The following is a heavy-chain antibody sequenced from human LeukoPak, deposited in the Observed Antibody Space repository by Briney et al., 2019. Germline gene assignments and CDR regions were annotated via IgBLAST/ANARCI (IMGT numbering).Heavy chain of an antibody. J-gene: IGHJ3*02. Sequence: GGCLRLSCAESGFTIRSNYTNWVRQAPGKGLEWVSDIFNSGDTYYPASVKGRFNISRDTSQNTLYLQMNSLKVDDTAVYYCARDAAPATGAFDIWGQGTMVIIS. CDR1: GFTIRSNY. D-gene: IGHD1-1*01. V-gene: IGHV3-53*01. CDR2: IFNSGDT. CDR3: ARDAAPATGAFDI.